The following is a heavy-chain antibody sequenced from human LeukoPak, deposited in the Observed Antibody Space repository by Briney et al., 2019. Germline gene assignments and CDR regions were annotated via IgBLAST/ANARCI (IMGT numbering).Heavy chain of an antibody. CDR1: GSTFSIYG. Sequence: GGSLRLSCAASGSTFSIYGMHWVRQAPGKGLEWVAFIRYDGSNKYYADSVKGRFTISRDNSKNTLYLQMNSLRAEDTAVYYCAKVMTTVTPFDYWGQGTLVTVSS. CDR2: IRYDGSNK. J-gene: IGHJ4*02. D-gene: IGHD4-11*01. CDR3: AKVMTTVTPFDY. V-gene: IGHV3-30*02.